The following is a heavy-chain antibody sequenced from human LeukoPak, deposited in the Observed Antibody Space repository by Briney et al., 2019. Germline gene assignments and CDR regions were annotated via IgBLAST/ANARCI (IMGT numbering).Heavy chain of an antibody. J-gene: IGHJ4*02. CDR3: VLLSTYYYGSGSYYVTGFDY. Sequence: ASVRVSCKVSGYTLTELSMHWVRQAPGKGLEWRGGFDPEDGETIYAQQVQGRVTMTEDTSTDAAYMELSSLRSEDTAVYYCVLLSTYYYGSGSYYVTGFDYWGQGTLVTVSS. CDR1: GYTLTELS. D-gene: IGHD3-10*01. CDR2: FDPEDGET. V-gene: IGHV1-24*01.